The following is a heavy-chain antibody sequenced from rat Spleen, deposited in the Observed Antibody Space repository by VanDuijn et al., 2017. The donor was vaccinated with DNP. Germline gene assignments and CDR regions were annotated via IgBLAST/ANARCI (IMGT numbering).Heavy chain of an antibody. D-gene: IGHD1-11*01. Sequence: EVQLVETGGGLVQPGRSLKLSCVASGFTFSSYWMYWIRQTPGKGLEWVASISTDGGNTYYPDSVKGRFTMSRDNAENTVYLQMNSLRSEDTATYYCAKDRHGGFAMDAWGQGTSVTVSS. V-gene: IGHV5-58*01. CDR1: GFTFSSYW. CDR3: AKDRHGGFAMDA. CDR2: ISTDGGNT. J-gene: IGHJ4*01.